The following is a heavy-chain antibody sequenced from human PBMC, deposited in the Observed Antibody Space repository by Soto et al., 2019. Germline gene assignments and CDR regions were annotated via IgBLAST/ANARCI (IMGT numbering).Heavy chain of an antibody. V-gene: IGHV4-34*01. CDR3: ARRPNYYLPGKEFDP. D-gene: IGHD3-10*01. Sequence: TSETLSLTCAVYGGSFSGYYWSWIRQPPGKGLEWIGEINHSGSTNYNPSLKSRVTISVDTSKNQFSLKLSSVTAADTAVYYCARRPNYYLPGKEFDPWGQGTLVTVSS. J-gene: IGHJ5*02. CDR1: GGSFSGYY. CDR2: INHSGST.